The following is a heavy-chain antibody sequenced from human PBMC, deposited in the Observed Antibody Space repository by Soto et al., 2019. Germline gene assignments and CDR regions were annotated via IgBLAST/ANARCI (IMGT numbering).Heavy chain of an antibody. CDR3: TSQGRITIFGVVIMSAP. CDR2: IRSKANSYAT. D-gene: IGHD3-3*01. J-gene: IGHJ5*02. CDR1: GFTFSGSA. Sequence: EVQLVESGGGLVQPGGSLKLSCAASGFTFSGSAMHWVRQASGKGLEWVGRIRSKANSYATAYAASVKGRFTISRDDSKNTAYLRMNSLKTEDTAVYYCTSQGRITIFGVVIMSAPWGQGTLVTVSS. V-gene: IGHV3-73*02.